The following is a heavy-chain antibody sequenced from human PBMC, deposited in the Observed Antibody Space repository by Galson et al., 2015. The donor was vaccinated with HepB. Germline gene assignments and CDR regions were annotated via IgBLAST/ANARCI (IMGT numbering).Heavy chain of an antibody. V-gene: IGHV3-11*06. CDR3: ARVADADYGDHSHFDY. D-gene: IGHD4-17*01. Sequence: SLRLSCAVSGFTFSDYYMSWIRQAPGKGLEWISYISSSSLYTNYADSVKGRFTISRANAKNSLYLQISSARAEDTALYYCARVADADYGDHSHFDYWGQGTLVTVSS. CDR2: ISSSSLYT. CDR1: GFTFSDYY. J-gene: IGHJ4*02.